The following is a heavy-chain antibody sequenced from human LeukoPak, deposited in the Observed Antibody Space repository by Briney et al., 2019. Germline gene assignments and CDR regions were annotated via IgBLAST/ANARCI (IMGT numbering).Heavy chain of an antibody. CDR2: IYYSGST. V-gene: IGHV4-39*07. D-gene: IGHD6-19*01. J-gene: IGHJ4*02. CDR1: GFTFSSNW. Sequence: GSLRLSCAASGFTFSSNWMSWIRQPPGKGLEWIGSIYYSGSTYYNPSLKSRVTISVDTSKNQFSLKLNPLTAADTAVYYCARGSAVAGMSLDYWGQGTLVTVSS. CDR3: ARGSAVAGMSLDY.